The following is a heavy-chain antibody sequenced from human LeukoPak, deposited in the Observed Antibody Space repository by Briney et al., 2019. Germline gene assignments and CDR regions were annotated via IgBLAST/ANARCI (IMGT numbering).Heavy chain of an antibody. CDR2: ISSSGSTI. CDR1: GCTFSDYY. J-gene: IGHJ5*02. D-gene: IGHD3-10*01. V-gene: IGHV3-11*01. CDR3: ARAGVRARNNWFDP. Sequence: KPGGSLRLSCAASGCTFSDYYMSWIRQAPGKGLEWVSYISSSGSTIYYADSVKGRFTISRDNAKNSLYLQMNSLRAEDTAVYYCARAGVRARNNWFDPWGQGTLVTVSS.